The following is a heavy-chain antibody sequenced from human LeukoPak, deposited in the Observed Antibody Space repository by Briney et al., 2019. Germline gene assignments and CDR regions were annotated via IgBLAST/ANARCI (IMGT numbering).Heavy chain of an antibody. Sequence: SETLSLTCTVSGGSISSYYWSWIRQPPGRGLEWIGYIYYSGSTNYNPSLKSRVTISVDTSKNQFSLKLSSVTAADTAVYYCARDRPGASLDYWGQGTLVTVSS. V-gene: IGHV4-59*01. CDR2: IYYSGST. CDR1: GGSISSYY. CDR3: ARDRPGASLDY. J-gene: IGHJ4*02. D-gene: IGHD7-27*01.